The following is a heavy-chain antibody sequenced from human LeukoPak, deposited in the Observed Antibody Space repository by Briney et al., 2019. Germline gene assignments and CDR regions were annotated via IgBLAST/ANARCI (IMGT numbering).Heavy chain of an antibody. CDR2: ISYDGSNK. CDR3: ARGRPTTSIVAAGVNWFDP. V-gene: IGHV3-30*03. CDR1: GFTFSSYG. Sequence: GGSLRLSCAASGFTFSSYGMHWVRQAPGKGLEWVAVISYDGSNKYYADSVKGRFTISRDNSKNTLYLQMNSLRAEDTAVYYCARGRPTTSIVAAGVNWFDPWGQGTLVTVSS. D-gene: IGHD6-13*01. J-gene: IGHJ5*02.